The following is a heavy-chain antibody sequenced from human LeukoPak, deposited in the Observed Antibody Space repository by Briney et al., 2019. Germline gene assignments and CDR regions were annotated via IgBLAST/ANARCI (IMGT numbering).Heavy chain of an antibody. CDR3: AKDLYYGYYFDY. V-gene: IGHV3-30*18. J-gene: IGHJ4*02. D-gene: IGHD3-16*01. Sequence: GRSLRLSCAASGFTFSGYGMHWVRQAPGKGLEWVALISNDGSNKHYADSVKGRFTISRDNSENMLYLQMNSLRAEDTAVYYCAKDLYYGYYFDYWGQGTLVTVSS. CDR2: ISNDGSNK. CDR1: GFTFSGYG.